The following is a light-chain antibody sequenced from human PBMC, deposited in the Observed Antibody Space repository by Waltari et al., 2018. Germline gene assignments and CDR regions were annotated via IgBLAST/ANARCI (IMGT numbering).Light chain of an antibody. CDR3: QQYYSAPGT. CDR1: QSVLYSSTNKNY. V-gene: IGKV4-1*01. CDR2: WAS. J-gene: IGKJ1*01. Sequence: DIVMTQSPDSLAVSLGERATINCKSSQSVLYSSTNKNYLAWYQQKQGQPPKLLIYWASTREAGVPDRFSGSGSGTDFTLTISSLQAEDVAVYYCQQYYSAPGTFGQGTKVEIK.